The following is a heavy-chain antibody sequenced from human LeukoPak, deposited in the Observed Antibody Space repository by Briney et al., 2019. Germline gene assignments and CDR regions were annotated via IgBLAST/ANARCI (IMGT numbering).Heavy chain of an antibody. J-gene: IGHJ4*02. CDR1: GGTFSSYA. CDR3: ATVETVMFGVVIIGSSFDY. CDR2: IIPILGIA. D-gene: IGHD3-3*01. Sequence: SVKVSCKASGGTFSSYAISWVRQAPGQGLEWMGRIIPILGIANYARKFQGRVTITADKSTSTAYMELSSLRSEDTAVYYCATVETVMFGVVIIGSSFDYWGQGTLVTVSS. V-gene: IGHV1-69*04.